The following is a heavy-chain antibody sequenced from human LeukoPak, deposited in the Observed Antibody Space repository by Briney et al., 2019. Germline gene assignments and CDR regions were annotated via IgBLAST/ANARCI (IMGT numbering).Heavy chain of an antibody. V-gene: IGHV1-8*01. CDR2: MNPNSGNT. CDR3: ASATYGDYSDY. Sequence: ASVKVSCKTSGYTVTNYDINWVRQATGQGLEWMGWMNPNSGNTGYTQKFQGRVTITADESTSTAYVELSSLRSEDTAVYYCASATYGDYSDYWGQGTLVTVSS. J-gene: IGHJ4*02. D-gene: IGHD4-17*01. CDR1: GYTVTNYD.